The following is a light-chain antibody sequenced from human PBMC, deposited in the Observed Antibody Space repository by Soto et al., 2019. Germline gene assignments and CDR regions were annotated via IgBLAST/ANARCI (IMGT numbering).Light chain of an antibody. CDR3: QQDYNFPRT. J-gene: IGKJ1*01. V-gene: IGKV1-39*01. CDR1: ETIDTY. Sequence: DIQMTQSPSSLSASVGDRVTITCRASETIDTYLNWYQQKPGKAPRLLIYFASSLQSGVPVRFSGSGSGTEFTLTISSLQGEDFATYFCQQDYNFPRTFGLGTKLEIK. CDR2: FAS.